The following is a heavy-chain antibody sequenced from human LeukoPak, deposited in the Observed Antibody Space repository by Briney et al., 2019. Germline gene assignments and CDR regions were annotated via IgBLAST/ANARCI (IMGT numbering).Heavy chain of an antibody. CDR3: VSSRVVAAWGLYFDY. Sequence: SVKVSCKASGYTFTGYYMHWVRQAPGQGLEWMGWINPNSGGTNYAQKFQGRVTMTRDTSISTAYMELSRLRSDDTAVYYCVSSRVVAAWGLYFDYWGQGTLVTVSS. V-gene: IGHV1-2*02. CDR1: GYTFTGYY. D-gene: IGHD2-15*01. J-gene: IGHJ4*02. CDR2: INPNSGGT.